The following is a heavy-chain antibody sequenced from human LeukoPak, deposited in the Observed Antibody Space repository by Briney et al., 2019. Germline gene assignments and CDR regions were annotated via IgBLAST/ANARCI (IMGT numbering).Heavy chain of an antibody. J-gene: IGHJ4*02. Sequence: GGSLRLSCAASGFTFSDYYMSWIRQAPGKGLEWVSHISSSGSTIYYADSVKGRFTISRDNAKDSLYLQMNSLRAEDTAVYYCARDRSITMVRTPPDYWGQGTLVTVSS. D-gene: IGHD3-10*01. CDR3: ARDRSITMVRTPPDY. V-gene: IGHV3-11*04. CDR2: ISSSGSTI. CDR1: GFTFSDYY.